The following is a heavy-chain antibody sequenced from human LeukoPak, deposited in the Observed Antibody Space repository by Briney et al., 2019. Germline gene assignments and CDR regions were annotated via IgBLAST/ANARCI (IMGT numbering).Heavy chain of an antibody. D-gene: IGHD2/OR15-2a*01. J-gene: IGHJ6*03. CDR1: GFTFRSYW. Sequence: GGSLRLSCAASGFTFRSYWMSWVRQAPGKGREGVANIKQDGSEKYYVDSVKGRFTISRDNAKNSLYLQMNSLRAEDTAVYYCAREAWAVTTFYSYYYYMDVWGKGTTVTISS. CDR3: AREAWAVTTFYSYYYYMDV. V-gene: IGHV3-7*01. CDR2: IKQDGSEK.